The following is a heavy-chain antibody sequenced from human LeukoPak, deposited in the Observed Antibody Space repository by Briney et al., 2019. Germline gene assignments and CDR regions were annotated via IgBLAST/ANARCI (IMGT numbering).Heavy chain of an antibody. D-gene: IGHD2-2*02. CDR1: GYTFTSYN. CDR2: MNPNSGDT. J-gene: IGHJ4*02. V-gene: IGHV1-8*01. CDR3: VRGYCSTTSCYN. Sequence: GASVTVSCKASGYTFTSYNINWVRQATGQGLEWMGWMNPNSGDTGYAQKFQGRVTMTRSISISTAYMELSSLRYEDTAVYYCVRGYCSTTSCYNWGQGTRVTVSS.